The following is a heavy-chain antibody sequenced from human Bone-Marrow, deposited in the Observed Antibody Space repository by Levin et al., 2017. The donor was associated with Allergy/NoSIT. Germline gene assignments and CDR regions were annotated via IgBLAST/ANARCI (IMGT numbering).Heavy chain of an antibody. J-gene: IGHJ4*02. CDR1: GYTFSSYA. CDR3: AKSGDCSSTSPCFSYDY. D-gene: IGHD2-2*03. Sequence: VASVKVSCKASGYTFSSYAISWVRQAPGQGLQWVGWISAYNGNTNYPRKLQGRVTVTTDTSTSTAYMELRSLRSDDTAVYYCAKSGDCSSTSPCFSYDYWGQGTLVTVSS. CDR2: ISAYNGNT. V-gene: IGHV1-18*01.